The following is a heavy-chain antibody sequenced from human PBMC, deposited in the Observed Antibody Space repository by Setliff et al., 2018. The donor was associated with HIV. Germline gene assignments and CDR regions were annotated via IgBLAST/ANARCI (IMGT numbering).Heavy chain of an antibody. Sequence: ASVKVSCKASGYTFTSYAMHWVRQAPGQRLEWMGWINAGNGNTKYSQKFQGRVTITRDTSASTAYMELSSLRSEDTAVYYCARGVCIAAAGTGRWFDPWGQGTLVTVSS. D-gene: IGHD6-13*01. CDR2: INAGNGNT. V-gene: IGHV1-3*01. CDR1: GYTFTSYA. CDR3: ARGVCIAAAGTGRWFDP. J-gene: IGHJ5*02.